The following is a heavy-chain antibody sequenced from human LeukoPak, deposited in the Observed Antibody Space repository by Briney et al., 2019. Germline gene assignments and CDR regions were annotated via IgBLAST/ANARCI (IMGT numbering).Heavy chain of an antibody. CDR3: ARAVGGDAWHDGPNWFDP. Sequence: SETLSLTCTVSGDSINDYYWSWIRQPPGKGLEWIGYIYYSGSTNYNPSLKSRVTISVDTSKNQFSLKLSSVTAADTAVYYCARAVGGDAWHDGPNWFDPWGQGTLVTVSS. CDR1: GDSINDYY. CDR2: IYYSGST. V-gene: IGHV4-59*01. J-gene: IGHJ5*02. D-gene: IGHD1-1*01.